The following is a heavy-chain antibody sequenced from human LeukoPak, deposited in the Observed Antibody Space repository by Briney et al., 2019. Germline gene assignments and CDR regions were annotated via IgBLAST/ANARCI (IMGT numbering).Heavy chain of an antibody. D-gene: IGHD4-17*01. CDR2: VKQGGREK. CDR1: GFSFSEYW. V-gene: IGHV3-7*01. Sequence: GGSLRLSCEGSGFSFSEYWMSWVRQAPGKGLEWVASVKQGGREKYYVDSVKGRFDISRDDAKNSLYLQMNTLRSGDTALYYCASYYGINWVISYWGQGTLVTVSS. J-gene: IGHJ4*02. CDR3: ASYYGINWVISY.